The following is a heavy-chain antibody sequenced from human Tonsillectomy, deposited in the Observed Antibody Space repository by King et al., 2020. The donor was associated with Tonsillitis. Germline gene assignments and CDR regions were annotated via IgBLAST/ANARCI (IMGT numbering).Heavy chain of an antibody. Sequence: VQLVESGGGVVQPGRSLRLSCAASGFTFSSYGMHWVRQAPGKGLEWVAVISYDGSNKYYADSVKGRVTISRDNSKNTLYLQMNSLRAEDTAVYYCANGFVTYVDYYGMDFWGQGTTVSVAS. CDR1: GFTFSSYG. V-gene: IGHV3-30*18. CDR3: ANGFVTYVDYYGMDF. D-gene: IGHD3-10*02. CDR2: ISYDGSNK. J-gene: IGHJ6*02.